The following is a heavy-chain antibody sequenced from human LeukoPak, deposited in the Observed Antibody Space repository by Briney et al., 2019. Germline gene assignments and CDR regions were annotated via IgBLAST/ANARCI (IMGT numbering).Heavy chain of an antibody. J-gene: IGHJ4*02. D-gene: IGHD3-10*01. V-gene: IGHV1-18*01. CDR3: ARGGFDYYGTGRAFDV. Sequence: ASVKVSCKTSGYSFPTYGISWVRQAPGQGLEWMGWISNDNGITNYAPQFQGRVTLDTETYTSTAYMELRNLRSDDTAVYYCARGGFDYYGTGRAFDVWGQGTLVTVSS. CDR1: GYSFPTYG. CDR2: ISNDNGIT.